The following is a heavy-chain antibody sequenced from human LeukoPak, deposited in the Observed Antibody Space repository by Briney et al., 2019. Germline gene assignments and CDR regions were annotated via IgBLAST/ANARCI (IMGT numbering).Heavy chain of an antibody. J-gene: IGHJ5*02. Sequence: SETLSLTCGVYAGSFSEYYWTWIRQPPGKGLEWIGEVNHSGSTNCNPSLKSRVTISVDTPKNQFSLKLSSVTAADTAVYYCARQKHGYCDSSGYYGWFDPWGQGTLVTVSS. CDR1: AGSFSEYY. D-gene: IGHD3-22*01. CDR2: VNHSGST. V-gene: IGHV4-34*01. CDR3: ARQKHGYCDSSGYYGWFDP.